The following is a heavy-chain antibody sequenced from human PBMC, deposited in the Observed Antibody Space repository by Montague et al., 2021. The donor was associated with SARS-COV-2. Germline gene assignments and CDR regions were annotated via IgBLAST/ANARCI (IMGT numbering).Heavy chain of an antibody. CDR3: ARGVTYYDILTGYYKGNYYYGMDV. CDR1: GGSFSGFY. CDR2: MNHSGST. V-gene: IGHV4-34*01. J-gene: IGHJ6*02. Sequence: SETLSLTCAVYGGSFSGFYWSWIRQPPGKGLEWIGEMNHSGSTNYNPSLKSRVTISVDTSKNQFSLKLSSVTAADTAVYCCARGVTYYDILTGYYKGNYYYGMDVWGQGTRSPSP. D-gene: IGHD3-9*01.